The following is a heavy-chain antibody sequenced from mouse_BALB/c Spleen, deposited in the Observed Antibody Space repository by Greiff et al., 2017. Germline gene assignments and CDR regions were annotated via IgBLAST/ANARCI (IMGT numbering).Heavy chain of an antibody. CDR3: NAWYDGFPFAY. Sequence: EVKLVESGAELVRSGASVKLSCTASGFNIKDYYMHWVKQRPEQGLEWIGWIDPENGDTEYAPKFQGKATMTADTSSNTAYLQLSSLTSEDTAVYYCNAWYDGFPFAYWGQGTLVTVSA. J-gene: IGHJ3*01. D-gene: IGHD2-14*01. V-gene: IGHV14-4*02. CDR2: IDPENGDT. CDR1: GFNIKDYY.